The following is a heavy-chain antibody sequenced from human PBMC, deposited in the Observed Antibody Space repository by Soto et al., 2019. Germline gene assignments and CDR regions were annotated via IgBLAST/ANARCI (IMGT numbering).Heavy chain of an antibody. D-gene: IGHD3-10*01. CDR2: IDNAGTDS. Sequence: EVQLVESGGGLVQPGGSLRLSCAASGFTLSGRSMHWVRQAPGKGLVWVSGIDNAGTDSTYADSVKGRFTSSRDNAKNMLYLQMNSLRGEGTAVYYCARGWFGPDVWGKGTTVTVSS. J-gene: IGHJ6*04. CDR3: ARGWFGPDV. CDR1: GFTLSGRS. V-gene: IGHV3-74*01.